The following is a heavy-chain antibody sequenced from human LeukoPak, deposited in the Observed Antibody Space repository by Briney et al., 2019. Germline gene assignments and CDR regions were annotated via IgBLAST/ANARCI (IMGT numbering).Heavy chain of an antibody. Sequence: GVSLRLSCAASGFPLSSYSVKWVRQAPGKGLEWGSYISSSGSAIYYVDSVKGRFTVSRDNAKNSLFLQMNSPRAEDTAVYYCVRVKGSYFDYWGQGALVTVSS. CDR2: ISSSGSAI. CDR1: GFPLSSYS. J-gene: IGHJ4*02. D-gene: IGHD2-15*01. V-gene: IGHV3-48*01. CDR3: VRVKGSYFDY.